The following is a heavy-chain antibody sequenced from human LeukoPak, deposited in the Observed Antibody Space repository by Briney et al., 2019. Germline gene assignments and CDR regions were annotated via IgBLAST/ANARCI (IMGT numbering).Heavy chain of an antibody. CDR3: ASTNGGGRYYFDY. CDR2: INHSGST. V-gene: IGHV4-34*01. J-gene: IGHJ4*02. Sequence: SETLSLTCAVYGGSFSGYYWSWIRQPPGKGLEWIGEINHSGSTNYNPSLKSRVTISVDTSKNQFSLKLSSVPAADTAVYYCASTNGGGRYYFDYWGQGTLVTVSS. CDR1: GGSFSGYY. D-gene: IGHD7-27*01.